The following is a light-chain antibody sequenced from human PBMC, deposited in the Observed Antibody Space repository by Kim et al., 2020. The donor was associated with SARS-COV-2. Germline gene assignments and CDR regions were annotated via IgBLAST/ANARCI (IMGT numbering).Light chain of an antibody. Sequence: GQSVAIPCTGTSSDIGSYNLVSWYQPHPGRAPKLMIYAGTERPSGVSDRFSGSKSGYTASLTISGLQAEDEANYFCSSYAGSHTYVFGPGTKVTVL. CDR1: SSDIGSYNL. J-gene: IGLJ1*01. V-gene: IGLV2-23*01. CDR3: SSYAGSHTYV. CDR2: AGT.